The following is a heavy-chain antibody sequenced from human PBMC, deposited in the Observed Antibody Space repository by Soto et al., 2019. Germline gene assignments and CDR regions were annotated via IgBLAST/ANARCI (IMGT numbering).Heavy chain of an antibody. J-gene: IGHJ4*02. V-gene: IGHV3-9*01. D-gene: IGHD5-18*01. Sequence: SLRLSCAASGFTFADYAMLRVRQVLGKGLEWVSSISWNSGNIGYADSVKGRFTTSRDNAKNSLYLQMNSLRPEDTALYYCVRSKGGYSYGTPFDYWGQGT. CDR3: VRSKGGYSYGTPFDY. CDR1: GFTFADYA. CDR2: ISWNSGNI.